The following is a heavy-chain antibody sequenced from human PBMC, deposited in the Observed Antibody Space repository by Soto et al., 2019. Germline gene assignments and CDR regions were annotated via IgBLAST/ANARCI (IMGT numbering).Heavy chain of an antibody. Sequence: EVQVLESGGGLVQPGGSLRLSCAASGFTFSSYAMSWVRQAPGKGLEWVSAISGSGGSTYYADSVKGRFTISRDNSKNTLYLQMNSLRAEDTAVYYCAKDLAYCGGDCPGGAYWGQGTLVTVSS. CDR3: AKDLAYCGGDCPGGAY. V-gene: IGHV3-23*01. J-gene: IGHJ4*02. CDR2: ISGSGGST. D-gene: IGHD2-21*02. CDR1: GFTFSSYA.